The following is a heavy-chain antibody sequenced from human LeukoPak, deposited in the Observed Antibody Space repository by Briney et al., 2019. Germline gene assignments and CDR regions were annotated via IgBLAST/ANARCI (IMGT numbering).Heavy chain of an antibody. CDR3: ARFGRDGYNGYFDY. D-gene: IGHD5-24*01. J-gene: IGHJ4*02. V-gene: IGHV4-59*01. Sequence: PSETLSLTCTVSGGSISSYYWSWIRQPPGKGLEWIGYIYYSGSTNYNPSLKSRVTISVDTSKNQFSLKLSSVTAADTAVYYCARFGRDGYNGYFDYWGQGTLVTVFS. CDR1: GGSISSYY. CDR2: IYYSGST.